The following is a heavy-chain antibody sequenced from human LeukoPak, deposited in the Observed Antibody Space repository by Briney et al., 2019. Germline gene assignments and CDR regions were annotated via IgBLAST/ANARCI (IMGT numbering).Heavy chain of an antibody. J-gene: IGHJ3*02. CDR1: GFTFSSYW. Sequence: GGSLRLSCAASGFTFSSYWMSWVRQAPGKGLEWVAFIRYDGSNKYYADSVKGRFTISRDNSKNTLYLQMNSLRAEDTAVYYCANGVPYIVVVPAARLNAFDIWGQGTMVTVSS. CDR3: ANGVPYIVVVPAARLNAFDI. D-gene: IGHD2-2*01. CDR2: IRYDGSNK. V-gene: IGHV3-30*02.